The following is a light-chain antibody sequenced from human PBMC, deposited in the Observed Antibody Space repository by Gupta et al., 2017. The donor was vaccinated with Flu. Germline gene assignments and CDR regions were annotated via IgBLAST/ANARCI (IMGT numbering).Light chain of an antibody. CDR2: AAS. CDR3: QQSDNYPLFT. J-gene: IGKJ3*01. Sequence: SSLYASVGDRGIITCRASQSISSYLNWYQQKPGKAPKLLIYAASSWQSGVPSRFSGSGYGTDFTLTITSRQPEDFATYYCQQSDNYPLFTFGHGTKVAIK. CDR1: QSISSY. V-gene: IGKV1-39*01.